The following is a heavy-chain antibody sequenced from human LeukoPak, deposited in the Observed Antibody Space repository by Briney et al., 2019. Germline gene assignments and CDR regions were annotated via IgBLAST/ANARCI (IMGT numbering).Heavy chain of an antibody. V-gene: IGHV4-39*07. CDR1: GGSISSGSYY. CDR2: IYYSGST. J-gene: IGHJ2*01. CDR3: ARVGAQWRVPGNWYFDL. Sequence: SQTLSLTCTVSGGSISSGSYYWSWIRQPPGKGLEWIGSIYYSGSTYYNPSLKSRVTISVDTSRNQFSPKLSSVTAADTAVYYCARVGAQWRVPGNWYFDLWGRGTLVTVSS. D-gene: IGHD6-19*01.